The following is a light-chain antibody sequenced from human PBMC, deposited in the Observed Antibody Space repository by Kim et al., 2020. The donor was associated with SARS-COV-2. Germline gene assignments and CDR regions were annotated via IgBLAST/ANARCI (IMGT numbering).Light chain of an antibody. CDR1: QSIRNY. V-gene: IGKV1-39*01. CDR2: AAS. CDR3: QQSYDTPWT. J-gene: IGKJ1*01. Sequence: VAVGDRVDITCRASQSIRNYLNWYQQKPGKAPKLLIYAASTLKSGVTSRFSGSGAGTDFTLTNNSLQSEDFASYDCQQSYDTPWTFGKGTKVDIK.